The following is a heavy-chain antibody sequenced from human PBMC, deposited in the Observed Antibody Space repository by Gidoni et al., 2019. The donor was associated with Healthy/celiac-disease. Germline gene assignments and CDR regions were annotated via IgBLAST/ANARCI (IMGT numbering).Heavy chain of an antibody. CDR2: ISSSSSYI. V-gene: IGHV3-21*01. CDR1: GSTSSSYS. CDR3: ARDPSSWSIFDY. Sequence: EVQLVESGGGLVKPGGSLRLSCAASGSTSSSYSMNWVRQAPGKGLEWVSSISSSSSYIYYADSVKGRFTISRDNAKNSLYLQMNSLRAEDTAVYYCARDPSSWSIFDYWGQGTLVTVSS. J-gene: IGHJ4*02. D-gene: IGHD6-13*01.